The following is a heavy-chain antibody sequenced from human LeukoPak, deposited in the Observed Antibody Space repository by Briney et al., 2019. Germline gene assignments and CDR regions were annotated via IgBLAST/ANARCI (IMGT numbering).Heavy chain of an antibody. V-gene: IGHV4-59*01. D-gene: IGHD1-26*01. J-gene: IGHJ6*02. CDR2: IYYNGNT. Sequence: SETLSLTCFVSDGSINSYYWNWIRRPPGKGLEWIGYIYYNGNTNYSPSLKSRVTMSVDTSKNLFSLKVSSVTAADTAVYYCARGRSNYYGMDVWGQGTTVTVSS. CDR3: ARGRSNYYGMDV. CDR1: DGSINSYY.